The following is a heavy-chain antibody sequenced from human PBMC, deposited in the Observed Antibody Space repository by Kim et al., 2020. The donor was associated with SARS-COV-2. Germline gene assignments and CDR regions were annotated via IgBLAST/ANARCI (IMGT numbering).Heavy chain of an antibody. CDR1: GFTFSSYD. CDR2: IGTAGDT. V-gene: IGHV3-13*01. CDR3: ARGGITMIDYGMDV. J-gene: IGHJ6*02. D-gene: IGHD3-22*01. Sequence: GGSLRLSCAASGFTFSSYDMHWVRQATGKGLEWVSAIGTAGDTYYPGSVKGRFTISRENAKNSLYLQMNSLRAGDTAVYYCARGGITMIDYGMDVWGQGTTVTVSS.